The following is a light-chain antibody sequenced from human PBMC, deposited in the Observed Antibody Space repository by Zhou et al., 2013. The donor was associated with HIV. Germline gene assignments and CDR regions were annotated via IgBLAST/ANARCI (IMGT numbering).Light chain of an antibody. CDR3: MQSVQTPLT. CDR1: QNLRHENGHDY. V-gene: IGKV2-28*01. Sequence: DVVMTQSPVSLPVTLGQPASISCRSSQNLRHENGHDYLDWYVYKAGQPPRLLIYMGSNRSPGVPERFSGSGSGTLFTLKISRVESEDVGVYYCMQSVQTPLTFGGGTKVQIK. J-gene: IGKJ4*01. CDR2: MGS.